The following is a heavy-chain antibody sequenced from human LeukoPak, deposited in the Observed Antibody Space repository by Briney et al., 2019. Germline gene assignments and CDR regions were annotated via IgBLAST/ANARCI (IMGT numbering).Heavy chain of an antibody. V-gene: IGHV5-51*01. CDR1: GSLFTSYW. Sequence: GESLEISCQGSGSLFTSYWIGWARPLPGKGLEWMGIIYPGDSDTRYSPSFQAQVTISADKSISTAYLQWSSLKASDTAMYYCARYQGPYYDFWSEEGDYYYGMDVWGQGTTVTVSS. CDR3: ARYQGPYYDFWSEEGDYYYGMDV. J-gene: IGHJ6*02. D-gene: IGHD3-3*01. CDR2: IYPGDSDT.